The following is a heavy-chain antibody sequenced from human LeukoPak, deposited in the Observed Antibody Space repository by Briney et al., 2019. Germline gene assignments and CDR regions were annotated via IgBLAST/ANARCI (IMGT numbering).Heavy chain of an antibody. CDR2: ISSSGSTI. J-gene: IGHJ5*02. Sequence: GGSLRLSCAASGFTFSSYSMNWVRQAPGKGLEWVSYISSSGSTIYYADSVKGRFTISRDNAKNSLYLQMNSLRAEDTAVYYCARDHCSGGSCYWFDPWGQGTLVTVSS. CDR1: GFTFSSYS. CDR3: ARDHCSGGSCYWFDP. D-gene: IGHD2-15*01. V-gene: IGHV3-48*04.